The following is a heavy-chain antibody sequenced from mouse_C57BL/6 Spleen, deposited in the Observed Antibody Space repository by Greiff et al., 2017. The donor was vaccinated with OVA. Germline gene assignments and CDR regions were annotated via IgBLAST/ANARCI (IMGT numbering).Heavy chain of an antibody. CDR3: ARERDYSYYAMDY. V-gene: IGHV1-64*01. CDR2: IHPNSGST. Sequence: VQLQQPGAELVKPGASVKLSCKASGYTFTSYWMHWVKQRPGQGLEWIGMIHPNSGSTNYNEKFKSKATLTVDKSSSTAYMQLSSLTSEDSAVYYCARERDYSYYAMDYWGQGTSVTVSS. J-gene: IGHJ4*01. CDR1: GYTFTSYW. D-gene: IGHD1-1*01.